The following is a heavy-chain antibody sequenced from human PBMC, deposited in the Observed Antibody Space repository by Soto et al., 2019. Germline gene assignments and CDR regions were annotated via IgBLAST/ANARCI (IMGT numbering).Heavy chain of an antibody. Sequence: ASVKVSCKASGYSFTNYYLHWVRQAPGQGLEWMGVIDPSGGTTNYAQKFQGRLTLTRDTSTSTVFVELSSLKTEDTGIYYCTTDSYSTMIVVRFDYWGHGTLVTVSS. CDR1: GYSFTNYY. CDR2: IDPSGGTT. D-gene: IGHD3-22*01. J-gene: IGHJ4*01. CDR3: TTDSYSTMIVVRFDY. V-gene: IGHV1-46*01.